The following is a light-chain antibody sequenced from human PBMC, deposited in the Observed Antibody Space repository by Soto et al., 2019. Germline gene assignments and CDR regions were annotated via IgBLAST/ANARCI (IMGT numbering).Light chain of an antibody. CDR1: QSVSSSY. Sequence: EIVLTQSPGTLSLSPGERATLSCRASQSVSSSYLAWYQQKPGQAPRLLIYDASSRATGIPDRFSGSGSGTDFTLTISRLEPEDFAVYYCQQYGSSLSITFGQGTRLQI. J-gene: IGKJ5*01. CDR3: QQYGSSLSIT. CDR2: DAS. V-gene: IGKV3-20*01.